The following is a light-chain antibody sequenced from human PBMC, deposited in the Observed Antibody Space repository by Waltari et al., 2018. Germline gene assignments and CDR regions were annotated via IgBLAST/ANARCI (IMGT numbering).Light chain of an antibody. V-gene: IGLV2-11*01. CDR3: CSYAGSYTYV. Sequence: QSALTQPRSVSGSPGQSVTISCTGTSSDVGGYNYVSWYQQHPGKVPKLMIYDVSERPSGVPDRFSGSKSGYTASLTISGLQAEDEAAYYCCSYAGSYTYVFGAGTEVTVL. J-gene: IGLJ1*01. CDR2: DVS. CDR1: SSDVGGYNY.